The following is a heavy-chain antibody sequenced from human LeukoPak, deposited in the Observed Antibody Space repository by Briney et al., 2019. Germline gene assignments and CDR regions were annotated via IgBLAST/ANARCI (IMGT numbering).Heavy chain of an antibody. J-gene: IGHJ4*02. Sequence: GASVKVSCKASGCTFTSYDINWVRQAAGQGLEWMGWMNLYSGDTDYAQKFQGRITMTRDTSMSTVYMELSSLRSDDTAIYYCARHLQNTAMVILAYWGQGTQVTVSS. D-gene: IGHD5-18*01. CDR3: ARHLQNTAMVILAY. CDR1: GCTFTSYD. CDR2: MNLYSGDT. V-gene: IGHV1-8*01.